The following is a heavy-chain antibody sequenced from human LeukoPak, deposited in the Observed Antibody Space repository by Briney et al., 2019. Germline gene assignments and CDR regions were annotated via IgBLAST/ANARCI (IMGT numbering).Heavy chain of an antibody. CDR3: TPMVQGVIPSG. J-gene: IGHJ4*02. D-gene: IGHD3-10*01. V-gene: IGHV3-21*01. CDR2: ISSSSRYI. CDR1: GFTFSSYS. Sequence: PGGSLSLSCAASGFTFSSYSMNWVRQAPGKGVEWVSSISSSSRYIFYADSVKGRFTISRDNAKNSLYLQINSLRAEDTAVYYCTPMVQGVIPSGWGQGTLVTVSS.